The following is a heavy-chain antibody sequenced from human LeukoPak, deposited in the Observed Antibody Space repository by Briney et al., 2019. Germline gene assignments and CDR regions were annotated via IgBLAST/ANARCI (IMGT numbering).Heavy chain of an antibody. Sequence: PGGSLRLSCAASGFTFSSYSMNWVRQAPGKRLEWVSSISSSSSYIYYADSVKGRFTISRDNAKNSLYLQMNSLRAEDTAVYYCATEGTYYYGMDVWGKGTTVTVSS. CDR1: GFTFSSYS. J-gene: IGHJ6*04. CDR3: ATEGTYYYGMDV. CDR2: ISSSSSYI. D-gene: IGHD3-10*01. V-gene: IGHV3-21*01.